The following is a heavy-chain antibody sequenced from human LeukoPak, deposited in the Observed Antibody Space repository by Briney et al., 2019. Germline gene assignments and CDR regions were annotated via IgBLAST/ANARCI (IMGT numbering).Heavy chain of an antibody. V-gene: IGHV1-69*04. CDR1: GGTFSSYA. J-gene: IGHJ4*02. Sequence: ASVKVSCKASGGTFSSYAISWVRQAPGQGPEWMGRIIPILGTAEYADRFKGRVTITADKSTSTAYMELSSLKSEDTAFYYCARGKGFVGHFDYWGQGTLVTVS. CDR3: ARGKGFVGHFDY. D-gene: IGHD2-15*01. CDR2: IIPILGTA.